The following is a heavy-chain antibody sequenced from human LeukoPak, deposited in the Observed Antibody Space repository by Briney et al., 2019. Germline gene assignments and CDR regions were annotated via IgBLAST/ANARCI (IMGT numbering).Heavy chain of an antibody. CDR2: INPNSGGT. Sequence: GASVKASCKASGYTFTGYYMHWVRQAPGQGLEWMGWINPNSGGTNYAQKFQGRVTMTRDTSISTAYMELSRLRSDDTAVYYCARTVEHYYYYYMDVWGKGTTVTVSS. D-gene: IGHD4-11*01. V-gene: IGHV1-2*02. J-gene: IGHJ6*03. CDR3: ARTVEHYYYYYMDV. CDR1: GYTFTGYY.